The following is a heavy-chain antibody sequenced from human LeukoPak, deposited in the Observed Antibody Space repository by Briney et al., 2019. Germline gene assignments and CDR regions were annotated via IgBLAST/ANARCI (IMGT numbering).Heavy chain of an antibody. CDR1: GGSISSYY. CDR2: IYTSGST. D-gene: IGHD3-22*01. Sequence: PETLSLTCTVSGGSISSYYWSWIRQPAGKGLEWIGRIYTSGSTNYNPSLKSRVTMSVDTSKNQFSLKLSSVTASDTAVCYCATGYYYDSSGYYYEDYWGQGTLVTVSS. CDR3: ATGYYYDSSGYYYEDY. V-gene: IGHV4-4*07. J-gene: IGHJ4*02.